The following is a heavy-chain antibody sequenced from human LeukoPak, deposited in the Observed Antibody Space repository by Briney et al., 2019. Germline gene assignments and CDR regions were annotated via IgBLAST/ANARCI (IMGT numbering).Heavy chain of an antibody. CDR2: IYSSGST. CDR3: ARHLGYSQFDY. V-gene: IGHV4-39*01. J-gene: IGHJ4*02. Sequence: SETLSLTCTVSGGSISSSSYYWGWIRQPPGKGLEWIGSIYSSGSTYYNPSLKSRVTISVDTSKNQFSLKLSSVTAADTAVYFCARHLGYSQFDYWGQGTLVTVSS. D-gene: IGHD5-18*01. CDR1: GGSISSSSYY.